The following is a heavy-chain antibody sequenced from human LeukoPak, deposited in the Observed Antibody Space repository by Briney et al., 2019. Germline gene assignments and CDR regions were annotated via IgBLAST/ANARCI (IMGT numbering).Heavy chain of an antibody. CDR3: ARDPRINPRAISPVYDH. D-gene: IGHD3-9*01. CDR2: ISSSNNYI. CDR1: GFTFSSYS. J-gene: IGHJ5*02. Sequence: PGGSLRLSCAASGFTFSSYSMDWVRQAPGKGLEWVSSISSSNNYIYYADSVKGRFTISRDNAKNSLYLHMNSLRAEDTAVYYCARDPRINPRAISPVYDHWGQGTLVPVSS. V-gene: IGHV3-21*01.